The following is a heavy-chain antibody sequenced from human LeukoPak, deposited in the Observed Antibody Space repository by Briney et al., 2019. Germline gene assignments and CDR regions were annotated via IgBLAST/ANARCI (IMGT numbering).Heavy chain of an antibody. Sequence: ASVKVSCKASGYSFTGYYMHWVRQAPGQGLEWMGWIKPNSGGTNYAQKFQGRVTMTRDTSISTAYMELSRLRSDDTAVYYCARGRYSSFGFDPCGQGTLVTVSS. CDR1: GYSFTGYY. J-gene: IGHJ5*02. CDR2: IKPNSGGT. V-gene: IGHV1-2*02. D-gene: IGHD6-13*01. CDR3: ARGRYSSFGFDP.